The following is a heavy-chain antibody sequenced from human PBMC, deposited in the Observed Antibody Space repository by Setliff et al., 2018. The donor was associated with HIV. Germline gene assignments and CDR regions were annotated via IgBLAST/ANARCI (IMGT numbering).Heavy chain of an antibody. CDR1: GFTFSSYG. V-gene: IGHV3-7*03. Sequence: GGSLRLSCAASGFTFSSYGMHWVRQPPGKGLEWVANIKADGTDKYYVDSVKGRFAISRDNSKNSLYLQMNSLRAGDTAVYYCARDWNGDGRSIDSWGQGTLVTVSS. J-gene: IGHJ5*01. D-gene: IGHD1-1*01. CDR2: IKADGTDK. CDR3: ARDWNGDGRSIDS.